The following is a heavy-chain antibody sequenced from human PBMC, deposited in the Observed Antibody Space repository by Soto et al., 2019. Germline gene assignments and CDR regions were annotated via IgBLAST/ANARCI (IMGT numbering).Heavy chain of an antibody. J-gene: IGHJ6*02. CDR2: ISSSSSYI. CDR1: GFTFSSYS. Sequence: SLRLSCASSGFTFSSYSMNWVRQAPGKGLEWVSSISSSSSYIYYADSVKGRFTISRDNAKNSLYLQMNSLRAEDTAVYYCARVGRSYYYYYGMDVWGQGTTVTVSS. V-gene: IGHV3-21*01. CDR3: ARVGRSYYYYYGMDV.